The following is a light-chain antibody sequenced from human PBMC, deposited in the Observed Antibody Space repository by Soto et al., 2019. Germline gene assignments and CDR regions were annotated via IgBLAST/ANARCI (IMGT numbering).Light chain of an antibody. J-gene: IGLJ1*01. CDR2: DVS. CDR3: SSYTTTNTLGYV. V-gene: IGLV2-14*03. Sequence: QSVLTQPASVSGSPGQSIAISCTGTSGDVGGYNYVSWYQQHPDKAPKLIIFDVSNRPSGISICFSGSKSGNTASLTISGLQAEDEADYYCSSYTTTNTLGYVFGTRTKVTVL. CDR1: SGDVGGYNY.